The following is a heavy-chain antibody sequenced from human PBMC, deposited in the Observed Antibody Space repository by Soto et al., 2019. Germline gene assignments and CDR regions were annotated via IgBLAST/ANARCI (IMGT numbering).Heavy chain of an antibody. CDR2: IFPTDSDT. J-gene: IGHJ4*02. D-gene: IGHD1-26*01. CDR3: ARHTGSDREGFDY. Sequence: PGESLKISCKGSGYIFANYWIGWVRQMPGKGLEWMGIIFPTDSDTRYSPSFQGQVTISTDKSIGTAYLHWRSLKASDTAIYYCARHTGSDREGFDYWGQGTLVTVSS. V-gene: IGHV5-51*01. CDR1: GYIFANYW.